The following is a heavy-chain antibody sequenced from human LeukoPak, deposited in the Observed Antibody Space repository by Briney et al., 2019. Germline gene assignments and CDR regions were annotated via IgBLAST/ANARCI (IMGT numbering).Heavy chain of an antibody. J-gene: IGHJ3*02. CDR1: GGSISSSSYY. D-gene: IGHD2-2*01. CDR2: IYYSGST. V-gene: IGHV4-39*07. CDR3: ARIVVAPTVVFDI. Sequence: PSETLSLTCTVSGGSISSSSYYWGWTRQPPGKGLEWIGSIYYSGSTYYNPSLKSRVTISVDTSKNQFSLKLSSVAAADTAVYYCARIVVAPTVVFDIWGQGTMVTVSS.